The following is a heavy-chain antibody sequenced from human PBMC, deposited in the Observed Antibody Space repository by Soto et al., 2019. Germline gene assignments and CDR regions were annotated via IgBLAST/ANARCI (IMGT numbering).Heavy chain of an antibody. Sequence: EVQLLESGGGLVHPGGSLRLSCTASGFTFSSYAMTWVRQAPGKGLEWVSAVSGSGSSAYYADSVKGRFTISRDNSKNTVGLQMNSLRAEDTAVYYCAKETGTTFYYYYYMDVWGKGTTVTVSS. J-gene: IGHJ6*03. CDR1: GFTFSSYA. CDR3: AKETGTTFYYYYYMDV. V-gene: IGHV3-23*01. D-gene: IGHD4-4*01. CDR2: VSGSGSSA.